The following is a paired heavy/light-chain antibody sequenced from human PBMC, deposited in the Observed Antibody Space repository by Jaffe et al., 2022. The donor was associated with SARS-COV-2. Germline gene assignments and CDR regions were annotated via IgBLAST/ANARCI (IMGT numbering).Light chain of an antibody. V-gene: IGKV4-1*01. CDR1: QSVLYSSNNKNY. Sequence: DIVMTQSPDSLAVSLGERATINCKSSQSVLYSSNNKNYLAWYQQKPGQPPKLLIYWASTRESGVPDRFSGSGSGTDFTLTISSLQAEDVAVYYCQQYYNTPYTFGQGTKLEIK. CDR2: WAS. CDR3: QQYYNTPYT. J-gene: IGKJ2*01.
Heavy chain of an antibody. CDR3: AKVRWEPQALWFFDL. V-gene: IGHV3-23*01. Sequence: EVQLLESGGGLVQPGGSLRLSCSASGFSFSSYAMSWVRQAPGKGLEWVSTISSSSGTTYYADSVKGRFTISRDNSKKTLYLQMNSLRAEDTALFYCAKVRWEPQALWFFDLWGRGTLVTVSS. J-gene: IGHJ2*01. D-gene: IGHD1-26*01. CDR1: GFSFSSYA. CDR2: ISSSSGTT.